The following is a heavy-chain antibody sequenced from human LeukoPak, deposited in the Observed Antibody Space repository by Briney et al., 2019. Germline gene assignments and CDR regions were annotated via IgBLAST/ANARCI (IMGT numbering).Heavy chain of an antibody. CDR1: GFTFSSYG. J-gene: IGHJ6*02. Sequence: GGSLRLSCAASGFTFSSYGMHWVRQAPGKGLEWVAVIWYDGSNKYYADSVKGRFTISRDSSKNTLHLQMNSLRAEDTAVYYCARDGDYGGFSDYYYGMDVWGQGTTVTVSS. CDR2: IWYDGSNK. D-gene: IGHD4-23*01. CDR3: ARDGDYGGFSDYYYGMDV. V-gene: IGHV3-33*01.